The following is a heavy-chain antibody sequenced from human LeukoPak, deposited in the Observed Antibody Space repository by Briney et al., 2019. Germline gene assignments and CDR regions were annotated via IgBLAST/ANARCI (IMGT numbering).Heavy chain of an antibody. CDR1: GGSFSGYY. Sequence: PSETLSLTCAVYGGSFSGYYWSWIRQPPGKGLEWIGEINHSGSTNYNPSLKGRVTISVDTSKNQFSLKLSSVTAADTAVYYCARGKPSYDFWSGYYRDYFDYWGQGTLVTVSS. CDR2: INHSGST. J-gene: IGHJ4*02. V-gene: IGHV4-34*01. D-gene: IGHD3-3*01. CDR3: ARGKPSYDFWSGYYRDYFDY.